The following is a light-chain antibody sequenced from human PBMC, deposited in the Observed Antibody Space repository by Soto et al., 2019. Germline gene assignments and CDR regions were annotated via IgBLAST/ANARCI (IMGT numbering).Light chain of an antibody. CDR1: SSDVGGYNY. Sequence: QSALTQPRSVSGSPGQSITISCTGSSSDVGGYNYVSWYQQHPDKSPKLIIFGVRERPSGVPHRFSGSKSGNAASLTISGLQAEDEAFYYCCSFAGGSTDVFGGGTKVTVL. V-gene: IGLV2-11*01. CDR3: CSFAGGSTDV. CDR2: GVR. J-gene: IGLJ2*01.